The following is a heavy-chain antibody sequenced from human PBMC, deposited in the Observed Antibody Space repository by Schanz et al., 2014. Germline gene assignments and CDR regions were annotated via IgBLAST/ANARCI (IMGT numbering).Heavy chain of an antibody. D-gene: IGHD4-17*01. Sequence: QVQLVQSGAEVKKPGASVRVSCKASGYSFTTYDVNWVRQATGQGLEWMGWMNPTTGNRGYAQNFQGGVTMTRDTSLKTAYMEMTDLKFEDASLYYCAIHYGDRPLWGQGTLIAVSS. CDR1: GYSFTTYD. J-gene: IGHJ4*02. CDR2: MNPTTGNR. V-gene: IGHV1-8*01. CDR3: AIHYGDRPL.